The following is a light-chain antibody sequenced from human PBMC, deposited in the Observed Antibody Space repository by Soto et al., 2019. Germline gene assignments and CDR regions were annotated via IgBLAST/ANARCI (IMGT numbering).Light chain of an antibody. CDR2: DVS. Sequence: QSVLTQPRSVSGSPGQSVTISCTGTSSDVGGYNYVSWYQQHPGKAPKLMIYDVSKRPSGVPDRFSCSKSGNTPSLTISGLQAEDEADYYCCSYAGSYTVVFGGGTKLTVL. CDR3: CSYAGSYTVV. V-gene: IGLV2-11*01. J-gene: IGLJ2*01. CDR1: SSDVGGYNY.